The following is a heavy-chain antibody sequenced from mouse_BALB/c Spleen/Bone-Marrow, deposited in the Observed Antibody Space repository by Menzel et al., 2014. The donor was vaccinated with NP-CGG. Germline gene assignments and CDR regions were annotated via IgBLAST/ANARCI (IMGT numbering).Heavy chain of an antibody. CDR3: ARLGYYGYVVD. D-gene: IGHD1-1*01. CDR2: INPESSTI. J-gene: IGHJ2*01. CDR1: GLDFRRYW. V-gene: IGHV4-1*02. Sequence: EVQVVESGGGLVQPGGSLKLSCAASGLDFRRYWMSWVRQVPGKGLEWIGEINPESSTINYTPSLKDKFIISRDNAKNTLDLQMSKVRSEDTALYYCARLGYYGYVVDWGRGTTVTDAS.